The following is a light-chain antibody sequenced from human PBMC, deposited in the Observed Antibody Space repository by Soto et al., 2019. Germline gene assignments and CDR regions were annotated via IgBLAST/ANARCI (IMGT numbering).Light chain of an antibody. CDR2: DAY. CDR3: QQRHMWTIT. CDR1: QSVSSSY. V-gene: IGKV3-11*01. Sequence: PGERATLSSRASQSVSSSYLSWYQQKPGQAPRLLIYDAYNRATGIPPRFSGSGSGTDFTLTISSLEPEDSAVYYCQQRHMWTITFGQGTRLEIK. J-gene: IGKJ5*01.